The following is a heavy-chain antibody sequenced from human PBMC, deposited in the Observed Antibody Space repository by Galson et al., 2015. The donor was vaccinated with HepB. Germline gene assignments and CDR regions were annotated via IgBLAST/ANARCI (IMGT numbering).Heavy chain of an antibody. CDR2: ISGSGGST. CDR1: GFTFSSYA. D-gene: IGHD3-3*01. CDR3: AKHNEDLVTIFGVILHPYGMDV. J-gene: IGHJ6*02. Sequence: LRLSCAASGFTFSSYAMSWVRQAPGKGLEWVSAISGSGGSTYYADSVKGRFTISRDNSKNTLYLQMNSLRAEDTAVYYCAKHNEDLVTIFGVILHPYGMDVWGQGTTVTVSS. V-gene: IGHV3-23*01.